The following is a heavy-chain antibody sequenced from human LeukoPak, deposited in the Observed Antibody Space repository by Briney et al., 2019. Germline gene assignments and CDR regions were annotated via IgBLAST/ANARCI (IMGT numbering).Heavy chain of an antibody. D-gene: IGHD2-15*01. V-gene: IGHV3-30*18. CDR3: AKVGCSGGSCYSSDAFDI. CDR1: GFTFSSYG. J-gene: IGHJ3*02. CDR2: ISYDGSNK. Sequence: GGSLRLSCAASGFTFSSYGMHWVRQAPGKGLEWVAVISYDGSNKYYADSVKGRFTISRDNSKNTLYLQMNSRRAEGTAVSYCAKVGCSGGSCYSSDAFDIWGQGTMVTVSS.